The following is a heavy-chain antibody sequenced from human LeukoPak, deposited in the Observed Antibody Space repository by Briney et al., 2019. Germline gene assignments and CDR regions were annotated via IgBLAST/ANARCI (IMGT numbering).Heavy chain of an antibody. V-gene: IGHV3-7*01. CDR3: ATRESSMARSH. CDR1: GFIFSDYW. CDR2: INEDGSAQ. J-gene: IGHJ4*02. D-gene: IGHD3-10*01. Sequence: GGALRLSCAASGFIFSDYWMNWVRQVPGKGLEWVANINEDGSAQDYVDSVRGRFSISRDNAKNSLYLQMNSLRVEDTAIYYCATRESSMARSHWGQGTLVTVSS.